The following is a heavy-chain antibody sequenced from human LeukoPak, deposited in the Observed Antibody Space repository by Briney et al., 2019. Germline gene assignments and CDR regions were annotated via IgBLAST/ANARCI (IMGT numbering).Heavy chain of an antibody. V-gene: IGHV3-21*01. CDR1: GFTFSSYT. D-gene: IGHD5-12*01. Sequence: GGSLRLSCAASGFTFSSYTMNWVRQAPGKGLEWVSSISSSSLYIYYADSVKGRFTISRDNAKNSLDLQMNSLRAEDTAVYYCARSGRGYDDAFDIWGQGTMATVSS. J-gene: IGHJ3*02. CDR3: ARSGRGYDDAFDI. CDR2: ISSSSLYI.